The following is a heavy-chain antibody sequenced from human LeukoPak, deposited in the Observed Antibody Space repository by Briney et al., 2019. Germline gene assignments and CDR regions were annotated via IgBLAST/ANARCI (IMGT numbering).Heavy chain of an antibody. D-gene: IGHD3-10*01. CDR1: GLSLSDCW. V-gene: IGHV3-7*04. Sequence: AETLRLHCPPSGLSLSDCWMSWVHQAQGNELERVPNIKEDGREKYYVDSVIGRFTIYRDNAKDSLYLQMNRLRVEDTAVYYCARIAGPPGYGMDVWGQGTTVTVSS. CDR3: ARIAGPPGYGMDV. J-gene: IGHJ6*02. CDR2: IKEDGREK.